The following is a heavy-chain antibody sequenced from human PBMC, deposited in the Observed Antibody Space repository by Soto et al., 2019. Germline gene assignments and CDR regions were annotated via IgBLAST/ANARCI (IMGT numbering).Heavy chain of an antibody. V-gene: IGHV4-30-4*01. CDR1: GGSISGGVYY. D-gene: IGHD4-17*01. Sequence: QVQLQESGPVLVKPSQTLSLTCTVSGGSISGGVYYWGWIRQPPGKGLEWIGYIFDSGRTYYNPSLKSRVTISVDTSKNQFALRLSSVTAADTAVYYCAREIIPLTTDWYFDLWGRGTLVTVSS. CDR3: AREIIPLTTDWYFDL. CDR2: IFDSGRT. J-gene: IGHJ2*01.